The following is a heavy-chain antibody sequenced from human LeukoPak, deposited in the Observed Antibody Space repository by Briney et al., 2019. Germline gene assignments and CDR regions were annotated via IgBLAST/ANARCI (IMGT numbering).Heavy chain of an antibody. CDR3: ARAPYLRGFDP. J-gene: IGHJ5*02. CDR1: GFTFSGYA. CDR2: ISSSSSYI. V-gene: IGHV3-21*01. D-gene: IGHD5/OR15-5a*01. Sequence: PGGSLRLSCAASGFTFSGYAMSWVRQAPGKGLEWVSSISSSSSYIYYADSVKGRFTISRDNAKNSLYLQMNSLRAEDTAVYYCARAPYLRGFDPWGQGTLVTVSS.